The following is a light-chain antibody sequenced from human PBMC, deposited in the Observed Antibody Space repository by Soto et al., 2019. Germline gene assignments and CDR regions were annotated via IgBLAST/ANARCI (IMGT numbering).Light chain of an antibody. CDR3: SSYTSSSTLGV. CDR2: DVS. Sequence: QSVLTQPASVSGSPGQSITISCTGTSSDVGGYNYVSWYQQHPGKAHKLMIYDVSNRPSGVSNRFSVSKSGNTASLTISGLQAEDEADYYCSSYTSSSTLGVFGTGTKVTFL. J-gene: IGLJ1*01. V-gene: IGLV2-14*01. CDR1: SSDVGGYNY.